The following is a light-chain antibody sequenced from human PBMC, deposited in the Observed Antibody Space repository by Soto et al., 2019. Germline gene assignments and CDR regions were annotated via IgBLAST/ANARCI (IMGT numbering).Light chain of an antibody. CDR2: RDN. CDR3: AAWDDSLTGVV. CDR1: TSNIASNT. V-gene: IGLV1-44*01. J-gene: IGLJ2*01. Sequence: QSVLTQPPSASGTPGQRVTISCSGSTSNIASNTVTWYQQLPGTAPKLLIYRDNQRPSGVPDRFSGSKSGTSASLAISGLQSEDEADYYCAAWDDSLTGVVFGGGTKLTVL.